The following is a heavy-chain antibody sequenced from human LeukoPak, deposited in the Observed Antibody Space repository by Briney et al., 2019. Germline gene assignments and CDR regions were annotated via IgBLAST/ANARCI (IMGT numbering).Heavy chain of an antibody. V-gene: IGHV3-21*01. D-gene: IGHD2-2*01. CDR2: ISSSSSYI. CDR3: ARVPNRAEYQLTSGWFDP. J-gene: IGHJ5*02. Sequence: GGSLRPSCAASGFTFSSYSMNWVRQAPGKGLEWVSSISSSSSYIYYADSVKGRFTISRDNAKNSLYLQMNSLRAEDTAVYYCARVPNRAEYQLTSGWFDPWGQGTLVTVSS. CDR1: GFTFSSYS.